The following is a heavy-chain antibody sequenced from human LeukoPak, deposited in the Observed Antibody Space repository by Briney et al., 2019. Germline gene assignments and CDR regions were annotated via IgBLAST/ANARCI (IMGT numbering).Heavy chain of an antibody. Sequence: PGGSLRLSCAASGFTFSSYWMHWVRQAPGKGLVWVSRINSDGSSTSYADSVKGRFTISRDNAKNTLYLQMNSLRAEDTAVYYCARGYYGDYAAGYWGQGTLVTVSS. CDR1: GFTFSSYW. D-gene: IGHD4-17*01. J-gene: IGHJ4*02. CDR2: INSDGSST. CDR3: ARGYYGDYAAGY. V-gene: IGHV3-74*01.